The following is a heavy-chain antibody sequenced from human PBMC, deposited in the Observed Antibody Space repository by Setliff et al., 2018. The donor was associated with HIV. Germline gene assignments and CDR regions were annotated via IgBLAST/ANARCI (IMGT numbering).Heavy chain of an antibody. CDR2: ISSSGDTV. CDR1: GFTFSDYY. J-gene: IGHJ4*02. V-gene: IGHV3-11*04. Sequence: GGSLRLSCAASGFTFSDYYMNWIRQAPGKGLEWVSYISSSGDTVYYADSVKGRFTISRDNAKNSLYLQMNSLRAEDTAVYYCARGVTMIEGGYYFDYWGQGTLVTSPQ. CDR3: ARGVTMIEGGYYFDY. D-gene: IGHD3-22*01.